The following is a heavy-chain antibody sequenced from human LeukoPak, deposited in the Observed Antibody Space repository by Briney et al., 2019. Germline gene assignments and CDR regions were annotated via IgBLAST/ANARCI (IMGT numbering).Heavy chain of an antibody. J-gene: IGHJ6*03. D-gene: IGHD1-26*01. CDR2: ISYDGSNK. V-gene: IGHV3-30*03. Sequence: GGSLRLSCAASGFTFSSYGMHWVRQAPGKGLEWVAVISYDGSNKYYADSVKGRFTISRDNSKNTLYLQMNSLRAEDTAVYYCATGYGWEASYYYYYMDVWGKGTTVTISS. CDR3: ATGYGWEASYYYYYMDV. CDR1: GFTFSSYG.